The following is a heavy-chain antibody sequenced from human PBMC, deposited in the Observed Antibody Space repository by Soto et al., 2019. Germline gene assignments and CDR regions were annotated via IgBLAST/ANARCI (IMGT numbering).Heavy chain of an antibody. V-gene: IGHV1-58*01. CDR3: AALTTVVTLSGAFDI. J-gene: IGHJ3*02. CDR1: GFTFTSSA. CDR2: IVVGSGNT. Sequence: GASVNVSCKASGFTFTSSAVQWVRQARGQRLEWIGWIVVGSGNTNYAQKFQERVTITRDMSTSTAYMELSSLRSEDTAVYYCAALTTVVTLSGAFDIWGQGTMVTVSS. D-gene: IGHD4-17*01.